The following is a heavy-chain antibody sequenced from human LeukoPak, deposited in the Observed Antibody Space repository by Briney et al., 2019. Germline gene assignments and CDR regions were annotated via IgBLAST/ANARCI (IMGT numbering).Heavy chain of an antibody. CDR2: ISSSSSTI. Sequence: PGRSLRLSCAASGFTFSSYAMHWVRQAPGKGLEWVSYISSSSSTIYYADSVKGRFTISRDNAKNSLYLQMNSLRAEDTAVYYCARDKARGPTGRGALDIWGQGTMVTVSS. CDR1: GFTFSSYA. D-gene: IGHD3-10*01. J-gene: IGHJ3*02. CDR3: ARDKARGPTGRGALDI. V-gene: IGHV3-48*04.